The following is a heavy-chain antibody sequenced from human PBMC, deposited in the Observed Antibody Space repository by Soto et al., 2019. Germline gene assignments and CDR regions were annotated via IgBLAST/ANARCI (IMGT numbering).Heavy chain of an antibody. D-gene: IGHD6-13*01. V-gene: IGHV3-23*01. CDR2: ITSSGGGT. Sequence: EVEVLESGGGLVQPGGSLRLSCAASGFTFSAYVMSWVRQAPGKGLEWVSSITSSGGGTYYADSVKGRFTVSRDNSKNTVYLKMNSLRDEDTAVYYCAKLTAAWGQGTLFTVPS. CDR1: GFTFSAYV. J-gene: IGHJ4*02. CDR3: AKLTAA.